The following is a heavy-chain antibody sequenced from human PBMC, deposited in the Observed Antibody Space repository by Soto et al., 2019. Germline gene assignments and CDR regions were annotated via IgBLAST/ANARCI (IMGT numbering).Heavy chain of an antibody. V-gene: IGHV1-18*01. Sequence: QVQLVQSGAEVKKPGASVKVSCKASGYTFTSYGISWVRQAPGQGLEWMGWISAYNGNTNYAQKLQGRVTMTTDTXXXXXXXEXXXXXXXXXXXXXXALAVAGPXRLDYWGQGTLVTVSS. CDR1: GYTFTSYG. CDR3: ALAVAGPXRLDY. J-gene: IGHJ4*02. D-gene: IGHD6-19*01. CDR2: ISAYNGNT.